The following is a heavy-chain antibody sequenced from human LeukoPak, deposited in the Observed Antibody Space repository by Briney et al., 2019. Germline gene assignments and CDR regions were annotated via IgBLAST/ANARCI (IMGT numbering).Heavy chain of an antibody. CDR2: IYYSGST. V-gene: IGHV4-59*01. D-gene: IGHD3-22*01. CDR3: ARVYYDSSGASDI. Sequence: SETLSLTCTVSGGSISSYYWSWIRQPPGKGLEWIGYIYYSGSTNYNPSLKSRVTISVDTSKNQFSLKLSSVTAADTAVYYCARVYYDSSGASDIWGQGTMVTVSS. CDR1: GGSISSYY. J-gene: IGHJ3*02.